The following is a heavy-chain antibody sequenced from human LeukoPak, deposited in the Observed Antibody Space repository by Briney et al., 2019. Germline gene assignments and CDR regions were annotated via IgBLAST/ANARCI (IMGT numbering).Heavy chain of an antibody. J-gene: IGHJ5*02. CDR2: IYYSGST. D-gene: IGHD5-12*01. Sequence: PSETLSLTCTVSGGSISSYYWSWIRQPPGKGLEWIGDIYYSGSTNYNPSLKSRVTISVDTSKNQFSLKLSSVTAADTAVYYCARLRGWFDPWGQGTLVTVSS. CDR3: ARLRGWFDP. CDR1: GGSISSYY. V-gene: IGHV4-59*01.